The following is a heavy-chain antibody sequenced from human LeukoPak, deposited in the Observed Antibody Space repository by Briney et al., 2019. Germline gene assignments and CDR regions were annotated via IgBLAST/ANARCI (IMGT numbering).Heavy chain of an antibody. Sequence: ASVKVSCKASGYTFTSYYIHWVRQAPGQGLDWMGVINPSGGTTSYAQKFQGRVTMTRDTSTSTVYMELSGLTSEDTAVYYCARDRAVAGFRFDYWGQGTLVTVSS. J-gene: IGHJ4*02. CDR1: GYTFTSYY. CDR3: ARDRAVAGFRFDY. V-gene: IGHV1-46*01. D-gene: IGHD6-19*01. CDR2: INPSGGTT.